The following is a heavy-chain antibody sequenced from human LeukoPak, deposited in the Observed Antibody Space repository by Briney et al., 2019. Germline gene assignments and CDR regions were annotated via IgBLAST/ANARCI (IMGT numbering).Heavy chain of an antibody. CDR2: IYYSGST. V-gene: IGHV4-39*07. CDR1: GGSISSSSYY. J-gene: IGHJ4*02. Sequence: SETLPLTCTVSGGSISSSSYYWGWIRQPPGKGLERIGRIYYSGSTYYNPSLSSRATISVDTTKNQFSLKLSSVPAADTAVYYCARDPQGYFDYWGQGTLVTVSS. CDR3: ARDPQGYFDY.